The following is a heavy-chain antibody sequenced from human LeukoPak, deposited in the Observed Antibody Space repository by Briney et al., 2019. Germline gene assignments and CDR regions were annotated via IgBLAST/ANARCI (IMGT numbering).Heavy chain of an antibody. Sequence: GGSLRLSCAASGFTFSGSAMHWVRQASGKGLEWVGRIRSKANNYATAYAASVKGRFTISRDDSKNTAYLQMTRLKTEDAAVYYCTRLTSQSSPIWGQGTMVIVSS. CDR2: IRSKANNYAT. V-gene: IGHV3-73*01. CDR1: GFTFSGSA. CDR3: TRLTSQSSPI. D-gene: IGHD2-2*01. J-gene: IGHJ3*02.